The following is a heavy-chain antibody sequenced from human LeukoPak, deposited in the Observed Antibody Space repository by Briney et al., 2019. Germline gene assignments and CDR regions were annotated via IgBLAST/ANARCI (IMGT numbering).Heavy chain of an antibody. CDR1: RFTFSNYW. V-gene: IGHV3-7*01. Sequence: GGSLRLSCAASRFTFSNYWMSWVRQAPGKGLEWVANIKQDGSEKYYVDSVKGRFTISRDNSKNTLYLQMNSLRAEDTAVYYCAKDAGIVAASYYYYYMDVWGKGTTVTISS. J-gene: IGHJ6*03. CDR3: AKDAGIVAASYYYYYMDV. D-gene: IGHD6-13*01. CDR2: IKQDGSEK.